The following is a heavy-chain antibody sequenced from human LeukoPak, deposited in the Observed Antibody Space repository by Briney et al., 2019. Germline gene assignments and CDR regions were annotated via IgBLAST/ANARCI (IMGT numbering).Heavy chain of an antibody. V-gene: IGHV4-39*07. CDR2: IYYSGST. D-gene: IGHD1-1*01. Sequence: SETLSLTCTVSGGSISSSSYYWGWIRQPPGKGLEWIGSIYYSGSTYYNPSLKSRVTISVDTSKNQFSLKLSSVTAADTAVYYCARDDATINWNDVRRNWFDPWGQGTLVTVSS. CDR1: GGSISSSSYY. J-gene: IGHJ5*02. CDR3: ARDDATINWNDVRRNWFDP.